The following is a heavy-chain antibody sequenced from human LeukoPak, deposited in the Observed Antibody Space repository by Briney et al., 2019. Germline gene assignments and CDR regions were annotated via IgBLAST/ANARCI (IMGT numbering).Heavy chain of an antibody. CDR2: INSDGSST. D-gene: IGHD1-14*01. V-gene: IGHV3-74*01. Sequence: GGSLRLSCAASGLTFSSSWMHWVRHTPGKGLVWVSRINSDGSSTSYADSVKGRFTISRDNAKNTLSLQMNSLRAEDTAVYYCTRASRKEPDYWGQGTLVTVSS. CDR1: GLTFSSSW. CDR3: TRASRKEPDY. J-gene: IGHJ4*02.